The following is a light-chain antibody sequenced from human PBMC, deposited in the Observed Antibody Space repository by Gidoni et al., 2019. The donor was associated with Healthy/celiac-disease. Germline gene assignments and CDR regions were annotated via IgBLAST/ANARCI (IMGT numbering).Light chain of an antibody. CDR1: QGISNS. Sequence: DIQMTQSPSSLSASVGDRVTITCRASQGISNSLAWYQQKPGKAPKLLLYAASRLESGVPSRFSGSGSGTDYTLTISSLQPEDCATYYCQQYYSTPVFTFGPGTKVDIK. V-gene: IGKV1-NL1*01. CDR3: QQYYSTPVFT. CDR2: AAS. J-gene: IGKJ3*01.